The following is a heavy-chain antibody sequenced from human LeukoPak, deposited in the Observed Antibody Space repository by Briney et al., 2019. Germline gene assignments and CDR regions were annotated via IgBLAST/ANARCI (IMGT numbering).Heavy chain of an antibody. D-gene: IGHD3-22*01. Sequence: ASVKVSCKASGYTFTGYYMHWVRQAPGQGLEWMGWINPNSGRTDYAQKFQGRVTMTRDTSISTAYMEVSRLRSDDTAVYYCARDYYDSSGYSRFDPWGQGTLVTVSS. CDR2: INPNSGRT. V-gene: IGHV1-2*02. J-gene: IGHJ5*02. CDR1: GYTFTGYY. CDR3: ARDYYDSSGYSRFDP.